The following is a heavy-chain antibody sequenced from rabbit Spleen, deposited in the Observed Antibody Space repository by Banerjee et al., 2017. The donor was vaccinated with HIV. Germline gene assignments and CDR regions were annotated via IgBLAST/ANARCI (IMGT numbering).Heavy chain of an antibody. D-gene: IGHD8-1*01. CDR2: AYAGSSGST. CDR1: GFDLSSYYY. Sequence: QSLEESGGDLVKPGASLTLTCAASGFDLSSYYYMCWVRQAPGKGLEWVACAYAGSSGSTYSATWAKGRFTISKTSSTTVTLQMTSLTAADTATYFCARDTGTSFSSYGMDLWGQGTLVTVS. V-gene: IGHV1S40*01. CDR3: ARDTGTSFSSYGMDL. J-gene: IGHJ6*01.